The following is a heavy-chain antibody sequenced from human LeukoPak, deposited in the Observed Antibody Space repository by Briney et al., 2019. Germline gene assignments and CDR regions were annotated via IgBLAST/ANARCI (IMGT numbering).Heavy chain of an antibody. CDR3: ARDGGLLPDN. CDR2: ISPDGSSR. CDR1: GFPFSAYW. D-gene: IGHD2-21*02. J-gene: IGHJ4*02. Sequence: GGSLRLSCAASGFPFSAYWMHWVRQPPGKGLVWVSRISPDGSSRSYADSVKGRFIISRDNAKNTLSLQMNSLTAEDTAVYYCARDGGLLPDNWGKGTLVTVSS. V-gene: IGHV3-74*01.